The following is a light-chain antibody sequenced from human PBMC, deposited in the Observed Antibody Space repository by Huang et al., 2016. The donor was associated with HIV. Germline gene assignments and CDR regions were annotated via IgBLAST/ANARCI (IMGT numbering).Light chain of an antibody. V-gene: IGKV1-33*01. J-gene: IGKJ3*01. Sequence: DIQMTQSPSSLSASVGDRVTLTCQASQDISNYLNWYQQKPGKAPKLLIYDASKLETGVPSRFSGSGSGTDFTFTIISLQPEDIATYYCQQYDNLVFTFGPGTKVDIK. CDR1: QDISNY. CDR3: QQYDNLVFT. CDR2: DAS.